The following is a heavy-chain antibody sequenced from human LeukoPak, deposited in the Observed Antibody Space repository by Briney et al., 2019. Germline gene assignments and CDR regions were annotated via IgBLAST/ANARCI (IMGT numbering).Heavy chain of an antibody. CDR2: ISGSGGST. J-gene: IGHJ4*02. Sequence: GGSLRLSCAASGFTFSNAWMSWVRQAPGKGLEWVSAISGSGGSTYYADSVKGRFTISRDNSKNTLYLQMNSLRAEDTAVYYCVVHYDFWSGYSHWGQGTLVTVS. CDR3: VVHYDFWSGYSH. V-gene: IGHV3-23*01. CDR1: GFTFSNAW. D-gene: IGHD3-3*01.